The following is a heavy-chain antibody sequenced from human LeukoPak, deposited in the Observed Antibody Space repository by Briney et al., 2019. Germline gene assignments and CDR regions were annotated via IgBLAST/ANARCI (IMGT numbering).Heavy chain of an antibody. CDR1: GFDFSRYW. V-gene: IGHV3-74*01. D-gene: IGHD3-10*01. CDR2: SHNDGNSV. J-gene: IGHJ4*02. Sequence: GGSLRLSCAASGFDFSRYWMHWVRQVPGEEVVWVLHSHNDGNSVSYADSVKGRFTVSRDNAKNTLYLQMNRLRAEDTAVYYCVRHNYGYDYWGQGTQVTVSS. CDR3: VRHNYGYDY.